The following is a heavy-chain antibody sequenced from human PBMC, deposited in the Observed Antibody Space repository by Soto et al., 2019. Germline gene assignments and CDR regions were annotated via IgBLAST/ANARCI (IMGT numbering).Heavy chain of an antibody. D-gene: IGHD4-17*01. CDR2: IYPSDSDT. V-gene: IGHV5-51*01. Sequence: GESLKISCKGSGYIFTSYWIGWVRQMPGKGLEWMGIIYPSDSDTRYSPSFQGQVTFSADKSISAAYLQWSSLKASDTAIYYCARHLTTPGRGYYMDVWGKGTTVTVSS. CDR1: GYIFTSYW. CDR3: ARHLTTPGRGYYMDV. J-gene: IGHJ6*03.